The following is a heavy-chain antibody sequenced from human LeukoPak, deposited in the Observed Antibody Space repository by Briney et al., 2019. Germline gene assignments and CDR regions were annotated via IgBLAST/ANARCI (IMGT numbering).Heavy chain of an antibody. CDR3: AGESDWLFDY. J-gene: IGHJ4*02. CDR2: IYDSGTP. D-gene: IGHD3-9*01. Sequence: SESLSLTCTASGGTMSTYYWSWIRQPPGKGLEWLAAIYDSGTPTYNPSLTSRATLSVDTTKNQFSWKVRSVTAADTPMYYCAGESDWLFDYWGQGALVTVSS. CDR1: GGTMSTYY. V-gene: IGHV4-59*01.